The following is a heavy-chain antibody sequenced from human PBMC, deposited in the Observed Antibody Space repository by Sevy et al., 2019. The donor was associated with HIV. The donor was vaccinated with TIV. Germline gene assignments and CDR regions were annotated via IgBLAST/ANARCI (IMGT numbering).Heavy chain of an antibody. Sequence: GGSLRLSCAASGYTFNNAWMSWVRQAPGKGLEWLGRIKSKTDGGSEEYASPVKCRFTISRADSNSKLYLQMNRLRTEDTGVYYCTGATVFGATWFDPWGQGALVTVSS. V-gene: IGHV3-15*01. J-gene: IGHJ5*02. CDR3: TGATVFGATWFDP. CDR1: GYTFNNAW. D-gene: IGHD3-3*01. CDR2: IKSKTDGGSE.